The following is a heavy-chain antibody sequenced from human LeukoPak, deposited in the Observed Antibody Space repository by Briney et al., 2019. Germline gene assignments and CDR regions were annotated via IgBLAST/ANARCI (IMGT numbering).Heavy chain of an antibody. J-gene: IGHJ6*02. CDR2: IYSGGST. D-gene: IGHD2/OR15-2a*01. CDR1: GFTVSSNY. Sequence: GGSLRLSCAASGFTVSSNYMSWVRQAPGKGLEWVSLIYSGGSTYYADSVKGRFTISRDNSKNTLYLQMNSLRAEDTAVYYCARAGYSTTPWTYGVDVWGQGTAVTVSS. CDR3: ARAGYSTTPWTYGVDV. V-gene: IGHV3-66*01.